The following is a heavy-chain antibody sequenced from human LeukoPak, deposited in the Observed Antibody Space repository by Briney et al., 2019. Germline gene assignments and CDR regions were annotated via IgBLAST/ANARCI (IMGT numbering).Heavy chain of an antibody. J-gene: IGHJ4*02. D-gene: IGHD5-12*01. CDR2: IYHSVST. V-gene: IGHV4-38-2*02. CDR1: GYSISSGYY. CDR3: ARFSSSGYGEIDY. Sequence: SEPLSLTCSVSGYSISSGYYWGWIRQPPGKWLAWIGSIYHSVSTYYNPSLKSRVTISVDTSKNQLSLKLSSVTAADTAVYYCARFSSSGYGEIDYWGQGTLVTVSS.